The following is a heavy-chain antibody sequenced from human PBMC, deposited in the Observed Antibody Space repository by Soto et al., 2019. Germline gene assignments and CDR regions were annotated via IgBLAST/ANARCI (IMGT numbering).Heavy chain of an antibody. D-gene: IGHD3-10*01. CDR3: ARGVGFGYYYYHMDL. V-gene: IGHV4-61*01. Sequence: QVQLQESGPGLVKPSATLSLTCTVSGDSVTSVSDYWSWIRQPPGKGLEWIGYIYYSGSADYNPSLGSRVTISIDTSKNQFSLKLTSVTAADTAVYYCARGVGFGYYYYHMDLWGQGTTVTVSS. CDR1: GDSVTSVSDY. CDR2: IYYSGSA. J-gene: IGHJ6*02.